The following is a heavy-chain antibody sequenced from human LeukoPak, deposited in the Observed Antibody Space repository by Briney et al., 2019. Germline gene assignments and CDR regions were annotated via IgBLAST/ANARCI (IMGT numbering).Heavy chain of an antibody. Sequence: SETLSLTCTVSGGSISGYYWSWIRQPPGKGLEWIGYIYYSGSTNYNPSLKSRVTISVDTSKNQFSLKLTSVTAADTAVYYCARTTEGGYTYGYFYYYYMDVWGKGTMVTISS. CDR1: GGSISGYY. D-gene: IGHD5-18*01. J-gene: IGHJ6*03. CDR3: ARTTEGGYTYGYFYYYYMDV. CDR2: IYYSGST. V-gene: IGHV4-59*01.